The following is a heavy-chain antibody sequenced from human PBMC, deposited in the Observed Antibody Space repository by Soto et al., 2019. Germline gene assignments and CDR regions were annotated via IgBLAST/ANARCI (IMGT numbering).Heavy chain of an antibody. CDR3: ARQEYYDSWGGYSFGLDP. Sequence: SETLSLTCTVSGGSISSSSYYWGWIRQPPGKGLEWIGSIYYSGSTYYNPSLKSRVTISVDTSKNQFSLKLSSVTAADTAVYYCARQEYYDSWGGYSFGLDPWGQGTLVTVYS. CDR2: IYYSGST. J-gene: IGHJ5*02. V-gene: IGHV4-39*01. CDR1: GGSISSSSYY. D-gene: IGHD3-3*01.